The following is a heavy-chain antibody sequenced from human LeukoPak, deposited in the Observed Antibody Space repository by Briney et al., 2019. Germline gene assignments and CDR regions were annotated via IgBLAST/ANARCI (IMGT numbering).Heavy chain of an antibody. Sequence: SETLSLTCTVSGASISNSDYYWGWIRQPPGKGLQWIGDIYYDGSAYYNPSLKSRVTISIDTSKNRFSLKLSSVTAADTAVYYCARVLAVTHYYYYYMDVWGKGTTVTVSS. J-gene: IGHJ6*03. D-gene: IGHD2-21*02. V-gene: IGHV4-39*07. CDR2: IYYDGSA. CDR1: GASISNSDYY. CDR3: ARVLAVTHYYYYYMDV.